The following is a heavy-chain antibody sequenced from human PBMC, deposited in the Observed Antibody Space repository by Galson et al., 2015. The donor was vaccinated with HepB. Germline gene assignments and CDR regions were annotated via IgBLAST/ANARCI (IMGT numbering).Heavy chain of an antibody. CDR3: ARGVPLYYESGGYYAY. J-gene: IGHJ4*02. D-gene: IGHD3-22*01. Sequence: SVKVSCKASGYTFTNYAMNWVRQAPGQGLEWMGWINTNTGNPTYAQGFTGRFVFSLDTSINTAYLQISSLKAEDNAVYYCARGVPLYYESGGYYAYWGQGTLVTVSS. CDR1: GYTFTNYA. V-gene: IGHV7-4-1*02. CDR2: INTNTGNP.